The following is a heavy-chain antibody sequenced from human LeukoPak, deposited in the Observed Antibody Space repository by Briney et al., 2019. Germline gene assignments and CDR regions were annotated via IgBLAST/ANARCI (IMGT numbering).Heavy chain of an antibody. D-gene: IGHD3-10*01. CDR1: DGSISTFY. Sequence: SETLSLTCTVSDGSISTFYWSWIRQPPGKGLEWIGYIYYSGNTNYNPSLEGRVTISVDTSKNHFSVKLSSVTAADTAVYYCARSQNYYGSGDYWSQGTLVTVSS. J-gene: IGHJ4*02. CDR3: ARSQNYYGSGDY. CDR2: IYYSGNT. V-gene: IGHV4-59*01.